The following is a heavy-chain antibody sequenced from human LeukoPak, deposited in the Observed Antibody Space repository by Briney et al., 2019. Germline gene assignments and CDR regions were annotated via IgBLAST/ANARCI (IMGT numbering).Heavy chain of an antibody. J-gene: IGHJ3*02. CDR3: ARFLTLTLMFAFDI. CDR1: VGSINNYY. Sequence: SETLSLTCTVSVGSINNYYWSWVRQPPGKGLEWIGYIYYTGSTNYNPSLKSRVAMSVDTSKDQFSLKLSSVSAADTALFYCARFLTLTLMFAFDIWGQGTMVTVSS. CDR2: IYYTGST. V-gene: IGHV4-59*01. D-gene: IGHD4/OR15-4a*01.